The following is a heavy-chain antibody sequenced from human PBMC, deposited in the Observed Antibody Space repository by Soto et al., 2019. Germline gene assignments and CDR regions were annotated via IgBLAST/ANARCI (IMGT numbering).Heavy chain of an antibody. J-gene: IGHJ6*02. CDR1: GIPVSSNY. CDR2: LHSGGDT. V-gene: IGHV3-53*04. Sequence: EVQLVESGGGLVQPGGSLRLSCAASGIPVSSNYMTWVRQAPGKGLEWVSVLHSGGDTYYANSVKGRFTISRHDSTNTLFLQVNSLTPEDTAVYYCARDGPYYYASRMDVWGQGTTVTVSS. D-gene: IGHD3-10*01. CDR3: ARDGPYYYASRMDV.